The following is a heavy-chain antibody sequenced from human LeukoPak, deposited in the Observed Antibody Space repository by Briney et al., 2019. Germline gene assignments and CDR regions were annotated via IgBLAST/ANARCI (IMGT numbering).Heavy chain of an antibody. J-gene: IGHJ4*02. CDR2: TYYRSKWYN. CDR3: AREKDYGDYYFDY. D-gene: IGHD4-17*01. Sequence: SQTLSLTFAISGDSVSSNSAAWNWIRQSPSRGLEWLGRTYYRSKWYNGYALSVKSRITINPDTSKNQFSLQLNSVTLEDTAVYYCAREKDYGDYYFDYWGQGTLVTVSS. CDR1: GDSVSSNSAA. V-gene: IGHV6-1*01.